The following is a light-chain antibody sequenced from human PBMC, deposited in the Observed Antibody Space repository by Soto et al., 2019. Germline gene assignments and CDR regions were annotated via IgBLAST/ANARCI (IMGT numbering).Light chain of an antibody. CDR3: QTWGTGIRV. J-gene: IGLJ3*02. Sequence: QLVLTQSPSASASLGASVKLTCTLSSGHSSYAIAWHQQQPDKGPRYLMKLNSDGTHNKGDGIPARFSGSISGAERYLTISSLQSEDEADYYCQTWGTGIRVFGGGTKLTVL. CDR1: SGHSSYA. CDR2: LNSDGTH. V-gene: IGLV4-69*01.